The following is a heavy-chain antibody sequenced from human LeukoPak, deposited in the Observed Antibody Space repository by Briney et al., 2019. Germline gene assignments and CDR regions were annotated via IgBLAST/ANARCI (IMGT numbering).Heavy chain of an antibody. D-gene: IGHD7-27*01. CDR1: GYTFTGYY. CDR3: ARVRLGILTSGYMDV. Sequence: ASVKVSCKASGYTFTGYYMHWVRQAPGQGLEWMGWINPNSGGTNYAQKFQGRVTMTRDTSISTAYMELSRLRSDDTAVCYCARVRLGILTSGYMDVWGKGTTVTVSS. CDR2: INPNSGGT. V-gene: IGHV1-2*02. J-gene: IGHJ6*03.